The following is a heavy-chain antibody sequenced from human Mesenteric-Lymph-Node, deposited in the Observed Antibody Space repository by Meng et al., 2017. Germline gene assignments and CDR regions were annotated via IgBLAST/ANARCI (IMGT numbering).Heavy chain of an antibody. V-gene: IGHV3-30*07. D-gene: IGHD2-15*01. CDR1: GFTFRRAV. J-gene: IGHJ6*02. CDR3: ARDRSGYCSGGSCYLRNYYYYYGMDV. CDR2: IPFAVSNE. Sequence: GESLKISCAASGFTFRRAVMDWGRQAPGKGLEWVPLIPFAVSNELYGASVKGRFTISRDNAKNSLYLQMNSLRAEDTAVYYCARDRSGYCSGGSCYLRNYYYYYGMDVWGQGTTVTVSS.